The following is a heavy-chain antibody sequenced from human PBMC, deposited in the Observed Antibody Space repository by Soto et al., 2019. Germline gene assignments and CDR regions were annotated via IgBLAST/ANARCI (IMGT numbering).Heavy chain of an antibody. V-gene: IGHV4-30-4*01. Sequence: PSETLSLTCSVSGGSISSGDFYWSWIRQSPGKGLEWIGHIFYSGSTYYSPSLKSRLNMSVDTSKNQFPLRLTSLTVADPAIYYCARGSMTRRPWFAPWGQGTLVTVSS. CDR3: ARGSMTRRPWFAP. CDR1: GGSISSGDFY. D-gene: IGHD6-25*01. J-gene: IGHJ5*02. CDR2: IFYSGST.